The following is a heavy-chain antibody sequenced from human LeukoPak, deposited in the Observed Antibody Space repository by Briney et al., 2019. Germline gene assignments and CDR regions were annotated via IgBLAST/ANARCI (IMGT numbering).Heavy chain of an antibody. V-gene: IGHV1-18*01. J-gene: IGHJ4*02. CDR2: ISAYNGNT. Sequence: GASVKVSCKASGYTFTSYGISWVRQAPGQGREWMGWISAYNGNTNYAQKLQGRVTMTTDTSTSTAYMELRSLRSDDTAVYYCARFRAGVGEPYGDYWGQGTLVTVSS. CDR1: GYTFTSYG. CDR3: ARFRAGVGEPYGDY. D-gene: IGHD3-10*01.